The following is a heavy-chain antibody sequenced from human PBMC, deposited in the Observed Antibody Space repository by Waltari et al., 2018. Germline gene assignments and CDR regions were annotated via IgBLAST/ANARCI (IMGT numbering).Heavy chain of an antibody. Sequence: QVQLVQSGAEVKKPGASVKVSCKASGYTFTSYDINWVRQATGQGLEWMGWMNPNSGNTGYAQKVQGIVTITRNTSMSTAYMELSSLRSEDTAVYYCAVGSGGYYYFDYWGQGTLVTVSS. CDR3: AVGSGGYYYFDY. J-gene: IGHJ4*02. CDR1: GYTFTSYD. D-gene: IGHD1-1*01. V-gene: IGHV1-8*03. CDR2: MNPNSGNT.